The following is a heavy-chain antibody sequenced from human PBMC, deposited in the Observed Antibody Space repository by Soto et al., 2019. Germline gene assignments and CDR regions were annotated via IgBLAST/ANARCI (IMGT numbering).Heavy chain of an antibody. CDR2: ISGYNGNT. V-gene: IGHV1-18*01. Sequence: QVQLVQSGAEVKKPGASVKVFCKSSGYTFTSYGISWVRQAPGQGLEWMGWISGYNGNTNYAQKLQGRVTMTTDTSTSTAYMELRSLRSDDTAVYYGARDEGYKWNDGGWFDPWGQGTLVTVSS. J-gene: IGHJ5*02. CDR3: ARDEGYKWNDGGWFDP. CDR1: GYTFTSYG. D-gene: IGHD1-1*01.